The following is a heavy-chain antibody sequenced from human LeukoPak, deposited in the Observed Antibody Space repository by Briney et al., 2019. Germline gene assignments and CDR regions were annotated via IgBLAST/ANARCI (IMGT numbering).Heavy chain of an antibody. CDR1: GFTFTSYA. J-gene: IGHJ4*02. Sequence: GGSLRLSCAASGFTFTSYAMSWVRQAPGKGLEWVSTISDNGGSTYYADSVKGRFTISRDNSKNTLYLQMNSLRVDDTAVYYCAKPPPDSSSWLFDYWGQGTLVTVSS. V-gene: IGHV3-23*01. D-gene: IGHD6-13*01. CDR3: AKPPPDSSSWLFDY. CDR2: ISDNGGST.